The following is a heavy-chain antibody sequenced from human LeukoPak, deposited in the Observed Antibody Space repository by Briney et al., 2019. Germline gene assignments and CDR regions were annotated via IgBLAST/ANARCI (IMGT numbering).Heavy chain of an antibody. V-gene: IGHV3-53*01. CDR2: IYSGGTT. J-gene: IGHJ4*02. CDR3: ARRAGGYSHPYDY. D-gene: IGHD4-23*01. Sequence: GGSLRLSCAASGFTFSGNYMSWVRQAPGKGLEWVSLIYSGGTTYYADSVKGRFTISRDNSKNTLYLQMNSLRAEDTAVYYCARRAGGYSHPYDYWGQGILVTVSS. CDR1: GFTFSGNY.